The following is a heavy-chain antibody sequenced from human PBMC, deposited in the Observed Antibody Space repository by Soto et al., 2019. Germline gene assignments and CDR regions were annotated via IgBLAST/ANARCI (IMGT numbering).Heavy chain of an antibody. Sequence: GASVKVSCKASGGTFSSYAISWVRQAPGQGLEWMGWISDYNGNTYYEKEFQGRVTMTTDTSTRTAYMELKSLRSDDTAVYYCAREGYYSGSGSYSPPRYYGMDVWGQGTTVTVSS. CDR2: ISDYNGNT. D-gene: IGHD3-10*01. J-gene: IGHJ6*02. CDR1: GGTFSSYA. CDR3: AREGYYSGSGSYSPPRYYGMDV. V-gene: IGHV1-18*01.